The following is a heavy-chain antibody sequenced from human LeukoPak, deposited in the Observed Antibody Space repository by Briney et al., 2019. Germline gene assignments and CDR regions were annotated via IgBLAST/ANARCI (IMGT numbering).Heavy chain of an antibody. D-gene: IGHD5-18*01. Sequence: GGSLRLSCAASGFTFSTAWMHWVRQAPGKGLVWVSRIYSDGSDKTYADSVRGRFTISRDNAKNALYLQMNSLRAEDTAVYYCAKDLGYSYGYYFDYWGQGTLVTVSS. J-gene: IGHJ4*02. V-gene: IGHV3-74*01. CDR1: GFTFSTAW. CDR3: AKDLGYSYGYYFDY. CDR2: IYSDGSDK.